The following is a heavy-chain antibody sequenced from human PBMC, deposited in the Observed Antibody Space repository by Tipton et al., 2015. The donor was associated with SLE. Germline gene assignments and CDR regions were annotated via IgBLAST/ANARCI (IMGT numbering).Heavy chain of an antibody. CDR1: GFTFSSYA. V-gene: IGHV3-23*03. CDR2: IYSGGSST. J-gene: IGHJ3*02. CDR3: ANQLTGDDAFDI. Sequence: SLRLSCAASGFTFSSYAMSWVRQAPGKGLEWVSVIYSGGSSTYYADSVKGRLTISRDNSKNTLYLQMNSLRAEDTAVYYCANQLTGDDAFDIWGQATMVTVSS. D-gene: IGHD7-27*01.